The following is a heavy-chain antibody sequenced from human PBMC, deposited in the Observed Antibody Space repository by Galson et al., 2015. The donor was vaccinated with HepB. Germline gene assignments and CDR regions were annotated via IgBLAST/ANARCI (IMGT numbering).Heavy chain of an antibody. Sequence: SLRLSCAASGYTFSSYPMSWVRQAPGKGLEWVSAFRASGGGGSTFYADSVKGRFTISRDNSKNTLYLQMNSLRAEDTAVYYCAKGSLAATAPGYWGQGALVTVSS. CDR3: AKGSLAATAPGY. CDR2: FRASGGGGST. D-gene: IGHD6-13*01. CDR1: GYTFSSYP. V-gene: IGHV3-23*01. J-gene: IGHJ4*02.